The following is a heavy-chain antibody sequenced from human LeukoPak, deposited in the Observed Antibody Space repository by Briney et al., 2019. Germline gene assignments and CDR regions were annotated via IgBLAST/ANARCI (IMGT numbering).Heavy chain of an antibody. V-gene: IGHV3-33*01. J-gene: IGHJ4*02. CDR1: GFTFSSYG. CDR3: ARYTEDSSWNLLVDY. Sequence: GSLRLSCAASGFTFSSYGMHWVRQAPGKGLEWVAVIWYDGSNKYYADSVKGRFTISRDNSKNTLYLQMNSLGAEDTAVYYCARYTEDSSWNLLVDYWGQGTLVTVSS. CDR2: IWYDGSNK. D-gene: IGHD6-13*01.